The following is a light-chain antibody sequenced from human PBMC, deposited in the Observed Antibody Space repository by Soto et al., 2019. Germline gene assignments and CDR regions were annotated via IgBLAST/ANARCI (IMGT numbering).Light chain of an antibody. V-gene: IGKV1-39*01. Sequence: DIQMYQSPSSLSASVGDRVTITCRASQSISSYLNWYQQKPGKAPKLLIYAASSLQSGVPSRFSGSGSGTDFTLTISSLQPEDFATYYCQQLNGYPITFGQGTRLEIK. CDR2: AAS. CDR1: QSISSY. CDR3: QQLNGYPIT. J-gene: IGKJ5*01.